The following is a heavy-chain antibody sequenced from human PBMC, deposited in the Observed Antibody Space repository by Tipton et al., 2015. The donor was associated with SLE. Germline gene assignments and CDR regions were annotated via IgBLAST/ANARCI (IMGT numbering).Heavy chain of an antibody. CDR3: AREPRSGYHDY. Sequence: LACTVSGGSISSYYWSWIRQPPGKGLEWIGYIYYSGSTNYNPSLKSRVAISVDTSKNQFSLKLSSVTAADTAVYYCAREPRSGYHDYWGQGTLVIVSS. D-gene: IGHD3-3*01. CDR1: GGSISSYY. CDR2: IYYSGST. V-gene: IGHV4-59*12. J-gene: IGHJ4*02.